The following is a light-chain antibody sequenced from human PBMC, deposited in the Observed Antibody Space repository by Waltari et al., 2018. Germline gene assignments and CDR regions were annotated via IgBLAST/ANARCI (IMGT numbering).Light chain of an antibody. CDR1: SSDIGGYKY. J-gene: IGLJ1*01. CDR3: SSYAGSNNLV. V-gene: IGLV2-8*01. Sequence: QSALTQPPSASGSPGQSVTISCTGTSSDIGGYKYVSWYRQHPGKGPKLLIYEVSKRPSGVPNRFSGSKSGNTASLTFSGLQAEDEADYYCSSYAGSNNLVFGTGTKVTVL. CDR2: EVS.